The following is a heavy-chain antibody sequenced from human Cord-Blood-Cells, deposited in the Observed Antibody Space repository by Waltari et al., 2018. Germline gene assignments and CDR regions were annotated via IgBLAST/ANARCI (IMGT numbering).Heavy chain of an antibody. Sequence: QLQLQESGPGLVKPSETLSLTCTVSGGSISSSSYYWGWIRQPPGKGLEWIGSIYYSGSTDYNPSLKSRVTISVDTSQNPFSLKLSSVTAADTAVYYCARQPYDFWSGYYLDYWGQGTLVTVSS. CDR2: IYYSGST. J-gene: IGHJ4*02. D-gene: IGHD3-3*01. V-gene: IGHV4-39*01. CDR3: ARQPYDFWSGYYLDY. CDR1: GGSISSSSYY.